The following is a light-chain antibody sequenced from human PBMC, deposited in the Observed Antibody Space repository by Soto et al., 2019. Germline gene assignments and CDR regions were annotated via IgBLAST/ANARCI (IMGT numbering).Light chain of an antibody. CDR3: QQYNNWPLT. CDR2: GAS. CDR1: QSVSSS. J-gene: IGKJ3*01. Sequence: EIERTQSPATLSLSPGERATLSCRASQSVSSSLAWYQQKPGQAPRLLIYGASTRATCIPARFSGTGSGTDFTLTINSLQPEDCAVYSCQQYNNWPLTFRPGTKWIS. V-gene: IGKV3-15*01.